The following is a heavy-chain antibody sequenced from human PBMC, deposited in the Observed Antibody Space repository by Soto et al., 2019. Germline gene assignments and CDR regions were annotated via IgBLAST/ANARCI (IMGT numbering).Heavy chain of an antibody. CDR1: GGPSGHIA. V-gene: IGHV3-23*01. D-gene: IGHD2-2*01. Sequence: AGQSIRLAGVSAGGPSGHIASTEDRLAPGNGLEGVSALTPRGGETYYADSVKGRFTISRDNSKNTRYLQMNSLRAEDTAVYYCAIEHVVPAATNYY. CDR2: LTPRGGET. CDR3: AIEHVVPAATNYY. J-gene: IGHJ6*01.